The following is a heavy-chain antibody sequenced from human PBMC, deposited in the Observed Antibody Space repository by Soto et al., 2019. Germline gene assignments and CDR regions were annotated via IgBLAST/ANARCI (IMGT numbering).Heavy chain of an antibody. V-gene: IGHV4-59*01. D-gene: IGHD3-10*01. CDR2: TYYTADK. CDR1: GVSFKRYF. Sequence: QTLSIPYSVSGVSFKRYFSRSIPQPPAKGLQWIGYTYYTADKKYSPCLESRATISADPHKKKFSLSMSTVSAADTALHFCTGSQNRGESFDYWGQGDLVTVS. J-gene: IGHJ4*02. CDR3: TGSQNRGESFDY.